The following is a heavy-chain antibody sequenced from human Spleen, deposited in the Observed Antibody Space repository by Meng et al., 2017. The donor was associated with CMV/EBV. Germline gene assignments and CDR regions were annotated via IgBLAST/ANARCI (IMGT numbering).Heavy chain of an antibody. J-gene: IGHJ4*02. V-gene: IGHV4-34*01. CDR2: INHSGST. CDR1: CGSVSVYY. D-gene: IGHD2-8*01. CDR3: AREVSATDYDS. Sequence: SGVSCGSVSVYYWPWVRQPPGEGLAWVGEINHSGSTNSTPALQSRVALSVDTSKNQFSLKLTSVTAADTAVYYCAREVSATDYDSWGQGTLVTVSS.